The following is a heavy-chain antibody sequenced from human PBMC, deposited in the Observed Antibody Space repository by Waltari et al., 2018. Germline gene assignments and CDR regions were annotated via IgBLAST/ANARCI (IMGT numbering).Heavy chain of an antibody. V-gene: IGHV1-69*01. CDR1: GGTFSSYA. Sequence: QVQLVQSGAEVKKPGSSVKVSCKASGGTFSSYAISWVRQAPGQGLEWVGGVIPSLGTANYAKKFQCRVTITADESTSTAYMELSSLRSEDTAVYYCAREGGSNYLDEWGQGTLVTVSS. J-gene: IGHJ4*02. CDR2: VIPSLGTA. D-gene: IGHD2-15*01. CDR3: AREGGSNYLDE.